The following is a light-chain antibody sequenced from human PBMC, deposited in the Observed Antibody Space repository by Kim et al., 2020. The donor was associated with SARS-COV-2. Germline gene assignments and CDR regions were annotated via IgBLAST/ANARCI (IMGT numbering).Light chain of an antibody. V-gene: IGLV3-19*01. CDR2: GKN. CDR1: SLRRYH. J-gene: IGLJ3*02. Sequence: ALGHTVRITCQGDSLRRYHASWYQQKPGQAPVLVIYGKNNRPSGIPDRFSGPSSGNTASLTITGAQAEDEADYYCNCRDSSGNHLVFGGGTQLTVL. CDR3: NCRDSSGNHLV.